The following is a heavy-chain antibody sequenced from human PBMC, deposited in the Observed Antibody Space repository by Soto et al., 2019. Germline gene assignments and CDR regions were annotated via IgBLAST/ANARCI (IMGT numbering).Heavy chain of an antibody. J-gene: IGHJ4*02. CDR3: ARGYPAGGKPGRVHFDY. V-gene: IGHV3-23*01. CDR2: ISGSGGST. Sequence: EVQLLESGGGLVQPGGSLRLSCAASGFTFSSYAMSWVRQAPGKGLEWVSAISGSGGSTYYADSVKGRFTISRDNSKNTLYLQMNSLRAEDTAVYYCARGYPAGGKPGRVHFDYWGQGTLVTVSS. CDR1: GFTFSSYA. D-gene: IGHD3-16*01.